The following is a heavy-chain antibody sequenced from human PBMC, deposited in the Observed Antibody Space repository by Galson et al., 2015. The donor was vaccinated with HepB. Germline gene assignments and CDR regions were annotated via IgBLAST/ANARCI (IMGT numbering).Heavy chain of an antibody. D-gene: IGHD3-22*01. J-gene: IGHJ4*02. V-gene: IGHV3-64D*06. CDR1: GFTFSSYA. CDR3: VKQDHAMIVGGGDY. CDR2: ISSNGGST. Sequence: SLRLSCAASGFTFSSYAMHWVRQAPGKGLDYVSAISSNGGSTYYADSVKGRFTISRDNSKNTLYLQMSSLRAEDTAVYYCVKQDHAMIVGGGDYWGQGTLVTVSS.